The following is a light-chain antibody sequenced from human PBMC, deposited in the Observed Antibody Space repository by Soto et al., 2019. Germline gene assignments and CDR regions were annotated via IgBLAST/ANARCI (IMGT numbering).Light chain of an antibody. CDR2: GIT. CDR3: SSFTTSYFYV. J-gene: IGLJ1*01. Sequence: QSALTQPASVSGSPGQSITISCTGTGSDIGAYHDVSWYQQHPGKAPKLIIYGITHRPSGVSPRSSASKSAYTASLTISGLQAEDEADYYCSSFTTSYFYVFGPGTKVTVL. CDR1: GSDIGAYHD. V-gene: IGLV2-14*01.